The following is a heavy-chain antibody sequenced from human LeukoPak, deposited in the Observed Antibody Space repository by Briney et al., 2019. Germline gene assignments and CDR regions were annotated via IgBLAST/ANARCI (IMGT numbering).Heavy chain of an antibody. CDR3: ARGPALDGYNPASFDY. CDR1: GYTFTGYY. Sequence: ASVKVSCKASGYTFTGYYMHWVRQAPGQGLEWMGWINPNSGGTNYAQKFQGRVTMTRDTSISTAYMELSRLRSEDTAVYYCARGPALDGYNPASFDYWGQGTLVTISS. D-gene: IGHD5-24*01. CDR2: INPNSGGT. J-gene: IGHJ4*02. V-gene: IGHV1-2*02.